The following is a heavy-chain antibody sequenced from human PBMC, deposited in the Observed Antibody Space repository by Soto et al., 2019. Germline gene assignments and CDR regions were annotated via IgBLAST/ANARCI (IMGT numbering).Heavy chain of an antibody. CDR3: ARVGGQLVPGFDY. CDR2: ISSSSSYI. J-gene: IGHJ4*02. CDR1: GFTFSSYS. D-gene: IGHD6-6*01. V-gene: IGHV3-21*01. Sequence: EVQLVESGGGLVKPGGSLRLSCAASGFTFSSYSMNWVRQAPGKGLEWVSYISSSSSYIYYADSVKGRFTISRDNAKNSLYLQMNSLRAEDTAVYYCARVGGQLVPGFDYWGQGTLVTVSS.